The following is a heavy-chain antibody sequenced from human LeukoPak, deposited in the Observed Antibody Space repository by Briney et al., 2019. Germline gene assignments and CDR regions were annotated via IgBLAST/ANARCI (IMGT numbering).Heavy chain of an antibody. Sequence: PGGSLRLSCAASGFTFSRYSMNWVRQAPGKGLEWVATINQDGTEKYYVDSVNGRFTISRDNAKKSLYLQMNSLRAEDTAVYYCARDTPVSAGYFDYWGRGILVTVSS. J-gene: IGHJ4*02. CDR1: GFTFSRYS. CDR2: INQDGTEK. D-gene: IGHD2-21*02. CDR3: ARDTPVSAGYFDY. V-gene: IGHV3-7*01.